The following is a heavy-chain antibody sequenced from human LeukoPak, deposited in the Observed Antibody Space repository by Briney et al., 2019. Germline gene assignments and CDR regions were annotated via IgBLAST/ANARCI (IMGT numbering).Heavy chain of an antibody. J-gene: IGHJ5*02. CDR3: ARDPKWGSGSYSWFDP. CDR1: GGSFSGYY. D-gene: IGHD3-10*01. CDR2: INHSGST. Sequence: SETLSLTCAVYGGSFSGYYWSWIRQPPGKGLEWIGEINHSGSTNYNPSLKSRVSISVDTSKNQFSLKLSSVTAADTAVYYCARDPKWGSGSYSWFDPWGQGTLVTVSS. V-gene: IGHV4-34*01.